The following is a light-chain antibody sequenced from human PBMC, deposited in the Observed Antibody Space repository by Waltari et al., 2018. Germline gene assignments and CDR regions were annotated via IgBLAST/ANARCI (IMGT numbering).Light chain of an antibody. CDR2: AAS. Sequence: DIQMTQSPSSLSASVGDRVTITCRASQDISNWLAWYQQKPGKAPKLLIYAASTLETGVPPRFSASGSGTEFTLSISSLEPDDFAAYYCQQAKSFPLTFGPGTKVEIK. J-gene: IGKJ3*01. V-gene: IGKV1-12*01. CDR1: QDISNW. CDR3: QQAKSFPLT.